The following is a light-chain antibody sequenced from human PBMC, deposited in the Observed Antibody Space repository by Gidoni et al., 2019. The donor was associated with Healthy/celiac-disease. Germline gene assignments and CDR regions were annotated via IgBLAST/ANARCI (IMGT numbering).Light chain of an antibody. CDR3: AAWDDSLSGWV. V-gene: IGLV1-47*01. Sequence: QSVLTQPPSASGTPGQRVPLSCSGSSSNIGSNYVYWYQQLPGTAPKLLIYRNNQRPPGVPDRFSGSKSGTSASLAISGLRSEDEADYYCAAWDDSLSGWVFGGGTKLTVL. CDR2: RNN. J-gene: IGLJ3*02. CDR1: SSNIGSNY.